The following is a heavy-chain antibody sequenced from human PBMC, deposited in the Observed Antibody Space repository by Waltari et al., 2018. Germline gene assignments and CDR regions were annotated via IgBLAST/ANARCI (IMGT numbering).Heavy chain of an antibody. CDR3: ARGYCSSTSCYSHYYYYYMDV. CDR2: INHSGST. Sequence: QVQLQQWGAGLLKPSETLSLTCAVYGGSFSGYYWSWIRQPPGKGLEWIGEINHSGSTNYNPSLKSRVTISVDTSKNQFSLKLSSVTAADTAVYYCARGYCSSTSCYSHYYYYYMDVWGKGTTVTVSS. CDR1: GGSFSGYY. J-gene: IGHJ6*03. D-gene: IGHD2-2*02. V-gene: IGHV4-34*01.